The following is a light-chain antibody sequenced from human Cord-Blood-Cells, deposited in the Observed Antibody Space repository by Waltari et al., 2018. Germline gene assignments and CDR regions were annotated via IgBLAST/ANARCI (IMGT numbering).Light chain of an antibody. V-gene: IGLV1-47*01. CDR3: AAWDDSLSGRV. J-gene: IGLJ3*02. Sequence: QSVLTQPPSASGTHGQRVTISCSGSSSNIGSNYVYWYQQLQGTAPKLLIYRNNQRPSGVPDRFSGSKSGTSASLAISGLRSEDEADYYCAAWDDSLSGRVFGGGTKLTVL. CDR2: RNN. CDR1: SSNIGSNY.